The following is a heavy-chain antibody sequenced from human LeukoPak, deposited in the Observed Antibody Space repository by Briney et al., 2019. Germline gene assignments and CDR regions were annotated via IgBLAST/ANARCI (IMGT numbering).Heavy chain of an antibody. CDR2: IYPGDSDT. J-gene: IGHJ6*03. Sequence: GESLKISCKGSGYSFTSYWIGWVRQMPGKGLEWMGIIYPGDSDTRYSPSFQGQVTISADKSISTAYLQWSSLKASDTAMYYSARQYCSSTSCYYYMDVWGKGTTVTVSS. CDR3: ARQYCSSTSCYYYMDV. CDR1: GYSFTSYW. D-gene: IGHD2-2*01. V-gene: IGHV5-51*01.